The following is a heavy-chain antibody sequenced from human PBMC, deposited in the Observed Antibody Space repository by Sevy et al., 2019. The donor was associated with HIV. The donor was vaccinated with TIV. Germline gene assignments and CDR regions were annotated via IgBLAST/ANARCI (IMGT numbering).Heavy chain of an antibody. D-gene: IGHD1-1*01. J-gene: IGHJ4*02. CDR3: AKGSSLEWGDYFDF. Sequence: GGSLRLSCATSGFTFDDYAMHWVRQAPGKGLEWVSSINWNSGTSRYAASVKGRFTISRENAKNSLYLQMDSLRVEDSALYDCAKGSSLEWGDYFDFWGQGTLVTVSS. CDR1: GFTFDDYA. V-gene: IGHV3-9*01. CDR2: INWNSGTS.